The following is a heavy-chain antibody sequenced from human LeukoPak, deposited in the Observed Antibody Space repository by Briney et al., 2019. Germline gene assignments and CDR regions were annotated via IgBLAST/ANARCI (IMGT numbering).Heavy chain of an antibody. J-gene: IGHJ6*04. V-gene: IGHV3-30*04. CDR1: GFTFSTYA. Sequence: GGSLRLSCAASGFTFSTYAMHWVRQAPGKGLEWVAVIPYDGSNKYYADSVKGRFTISRDNAKNSLYLQMNSLRAEDTAVYYCAELGITMIGGVWGKGTTVTISS. CDR2: IPYDGSNK. CDR3: AELGITMIGGV. D-gene: IGHD3-10*02.